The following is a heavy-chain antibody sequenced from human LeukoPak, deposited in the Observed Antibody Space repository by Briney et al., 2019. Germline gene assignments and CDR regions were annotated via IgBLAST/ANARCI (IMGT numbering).Heavy chain of an antibody. CDR1: GYTFTSYY. Sequence: GASVKVSCKASGYTFTSYYMHWVRQAPGQGLEWMGIINPSGGSTSYAQKFQGRVTMTRDTSTSTVYMELGSLRSEDTAVYYCARDLKHFDWLWPGIDYWGQGTLVTVSS. V-gene: IGHV1-46*01. CDR3: ARDLKHFDWLWPGIDY. D-gene: IGHD3-9*01. J-gene: IGHJ4*02. CDR2: INPSGGST.